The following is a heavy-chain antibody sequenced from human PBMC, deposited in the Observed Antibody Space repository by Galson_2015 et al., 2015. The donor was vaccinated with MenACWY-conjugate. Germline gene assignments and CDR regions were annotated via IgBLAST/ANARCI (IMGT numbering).Heavy chain of an antibody. D-gene: IGHD5-24*01. CDR3: ARGRGDGYNLDI. Sequence: SLRLSCAASGFTFSLYDMHWVRQGTGEALEWVSTIGTADDPYYPGSVKGRFTISRENAKNSLYLQMNSLRAGDTAVYYCARGRGDGYNLDIWGQGTMVTVSS. CDR1: GFTFSLYD. CDR2: IGTADDP. J-gene: IGHJ3*02. V-gene: IGHV3-13*05.